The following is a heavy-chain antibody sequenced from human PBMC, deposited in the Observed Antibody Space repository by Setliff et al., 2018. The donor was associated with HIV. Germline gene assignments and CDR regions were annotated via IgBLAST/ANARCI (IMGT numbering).Heavy chain of an antibody. CDR2: ISSSSSYI. Sequence: TGGSLRLSCAASGFTFSSYSMNWVRQAPGKGLEWVSSISSSSSYIYYADSVKGRFTISRDNAKNSLYLQMNSLRAEDTAVYYCAKPAPDIAAAGTYYFDYWGQGTLVTVS. V-gene: IGHV3-21*01. J-gene: IGHJ4*02. CDR1: GFTFSSYS. CDR3: AKPAPDIAAAGTYYFDY. D-gene: IGHD6-13*01.